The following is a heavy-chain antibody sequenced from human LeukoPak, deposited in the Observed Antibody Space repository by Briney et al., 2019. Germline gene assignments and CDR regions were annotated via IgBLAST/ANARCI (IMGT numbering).Heavy chain of an antibody. D-gene: IGHD3-3*01. CDR1: GGSISSYY. CDR2: IYYSGST. CDR3: ARGHYDFWSGYLYYYYMDV. J-gene: IGHJ6*03. V-gene: IGHV4-59*08. Sequence: SETLSLTCTVSGGSISSYYWSWIRQPPGKGLEWIGYIYYSGSTNYNPSLKSRVTISVDTSKNQFSLEVSSVTAADTAVYYCARGHYDFWSGYLYYYYMDVWGKGTTVTVSS.